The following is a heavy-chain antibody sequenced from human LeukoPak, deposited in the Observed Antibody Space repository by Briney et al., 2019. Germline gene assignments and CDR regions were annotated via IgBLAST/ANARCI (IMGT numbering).Heavy chain of an antibody. CDR3: ARDLGDDYGDYV. D-gene: IGHD4-17*01. CDR2: IIPILGIA. V-gene: IGHV1-69*04. Sequence: ASVKVSCKASGGTFSSYATSWVRQAPGQGLEWMGRIIPILGIANYAQKFQGRVTITADKSTSTAYMELSSLRSEDTAVYYCARDLGDDYGDYVWGQGTLVTVSS. J-gene: IGHJ4*02. CDR1: GGTFSSYA.